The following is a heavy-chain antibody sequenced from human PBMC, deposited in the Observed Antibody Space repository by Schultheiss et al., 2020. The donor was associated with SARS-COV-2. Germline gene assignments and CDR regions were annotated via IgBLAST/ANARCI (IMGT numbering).Heavy chain of an antibody. Sequence: ASVKVSCKASGYTFTGYYMHWVRQAPGQGLEWMGWINPNSGNTGYAQKFQGRVTMTRDTSTSTVYMELSSLRSEDTAVYYCARGNYGDLSTIDYWGQGTLVTVSS. J-gene: IGHJ4*02. CDR2: INPNSGNT. CDR3: ARGNYGDLSTIDY. V-gene: IGHV1-2*02. CDR1: GYTFTGYY. D-gene: IGHD4-17*01.